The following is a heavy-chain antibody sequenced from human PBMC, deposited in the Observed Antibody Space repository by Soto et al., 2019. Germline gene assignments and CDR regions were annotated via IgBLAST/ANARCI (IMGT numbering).Heavy chain of an antibody. J-gene: IGHJ5*02. CDR3: ARREYSSSSRWFDP. CDR1: GGSFSGYY. CDR2: INHSGST. Sequence: SETLSLTCAVYGGSFSGYYWSWIRQPPGKGLEWIGEINHSGSTNYNPSLKSRVTISVDTSKNQFSLRLRSVTAADTAVYYCARREYSSSSRWFDPWGQGTLVTVSS. V-gene: IGHV4-34*01. D-gene: IGHD6-6*01.